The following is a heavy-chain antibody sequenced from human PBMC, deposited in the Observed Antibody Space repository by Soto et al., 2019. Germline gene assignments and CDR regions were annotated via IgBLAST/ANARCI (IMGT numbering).Heavy chain of an antibody. J-gene: IGHJ4*02. CDR2: IYYSGST. CDR1: GCSISSYY. V-gene: IGHV4-59*01. D-gene: IGHD6-19*01. Sequence: TETLSLTCTVSGCSISSYYWIWLRQPPGKELEWIGYIYYSGSTNYNPSLKSRATITVDTSKNQFSLKLSSVTAAETAVYYCARAEYFRSYSSGWYFDYWGQGTLVTVSS. CDR3: ARAEYFRSYSSGWYFDY.